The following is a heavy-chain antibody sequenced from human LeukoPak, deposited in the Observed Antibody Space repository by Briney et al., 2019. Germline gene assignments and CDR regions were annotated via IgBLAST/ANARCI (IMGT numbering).Heavy chain of an antibody. CDR2: IYYSGGT. CDR3: AGARHYDFWSGYHEFDY. J-gene: IGHJ4*02. Sequence: KPSETLSLTCTVSGGSISSYYWSWIRQPPGKGREWIGYIYYSGGTNYNPSLKSRVTISVDTSKNQFSLKLSSVTAADTAVYYCAGARHYDFWSGYHEFDYWGQGTLVTVSS. V-gene: IGHV4-59*01. CDR1: GGSISSYY. D-gene: IGHD3-3*01.